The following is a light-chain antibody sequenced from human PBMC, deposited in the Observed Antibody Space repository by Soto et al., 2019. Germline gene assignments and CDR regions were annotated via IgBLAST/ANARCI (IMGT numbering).Light chain of an antibody. CDR2: DVT. CDR1: SSDVGAYNS. V-gene: IGLV2-14*03. CDR3: SSFTRRSTVV. J-gene: IGLJ2*01. Sequence: QSVLTQPASVSGSPGQSITISCTGTSSDVGAYNSVSWYQRHPGEAPKLLICDVTNRPSGVSHRFSGSKSGNTASLTISGLQAEDEADYYCSSFTRRSTVVFGGGTKLTVL.